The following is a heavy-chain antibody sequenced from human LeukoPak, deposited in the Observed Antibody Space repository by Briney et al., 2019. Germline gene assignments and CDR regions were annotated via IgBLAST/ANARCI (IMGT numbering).Heavy chain of an antibody. V-gene: IGHV3-23*01. J-gene: IGHJ4*02. CDR1: GFTFSSYA. D-gene: IGHD2-15*01. Sequence: GGSLRLSCAASGFTFSSYAMSWVRQAPGKGLEWVSAISGSGGSTYYADSVKGRFTISRDNSKNTLYLQMNSLRAEDTAVYYCAKTEGRTLYQPVNYWGQGTLVTVSS. CDR2: ISGSGGST. CDR3: AKTEGRTLYQPVNY.